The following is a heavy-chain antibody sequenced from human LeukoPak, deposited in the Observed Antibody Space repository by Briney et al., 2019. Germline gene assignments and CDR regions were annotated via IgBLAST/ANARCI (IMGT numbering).Heavy chain of an antibody. CDR1: GGSISSGGYS. Sequence: PSETLSLTCAVSGGSISSGGYSWSWIRQPPGKGLEWIGYIYHSGSTYYNPSLKSRVTISVYRSKNQFSLKLSSVTAADTAVYYCARALLNYYDSSGYLTGHFDYWGQGTLVTVSS. V-gene: IGHV4-30-2*01. J-gene: IGHJ4*02. CDR2: IYHSGST. D-gene: IGHD3-22*01. CDR3: ARALLNYYDSSGYLTGHFDY.